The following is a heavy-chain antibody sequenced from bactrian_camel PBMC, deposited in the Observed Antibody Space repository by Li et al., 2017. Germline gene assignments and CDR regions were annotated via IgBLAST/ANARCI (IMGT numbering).Heavy chain of an antibody. D-gene: IGHD3*01. CDR2: IDSRGRT. CDR1: GYFSSTYC. CDR3: AADRGFGDCYSRRMWDSITHY. Sequence: VQLVESGGGSVQTGGSLRLSCAASGYFSSTYCLGWFRQAPGKEREGVANIDSRGRTNYEDTVKGRFTVSKDNAKNTLYLQMNSLKPEDTAMYYCAADRGFGDCYSRRMWDSITHYWGQGTQVTVS. V-gene: IGHV3S53*01. J-gene: IGHJ4*01.